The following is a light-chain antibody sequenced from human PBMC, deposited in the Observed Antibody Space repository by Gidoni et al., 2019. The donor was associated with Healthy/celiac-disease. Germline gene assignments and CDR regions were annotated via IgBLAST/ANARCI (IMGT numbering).Light chain of an antibody. V-gene: IGKV3-15*01. CDR1: QSVSSN. CDR2: GAS. Sequence: EIVMTQSPATLSVSPGERATLSCRASQSVSSNLAWYQQKPGQAPRLLIYGASTRATGIPARFSGSGSGTEFTLTISSLQSEDFAVYYCQQYNNWPPRFGQGTKLKIK. CDR3: QQYNNWPPR. J-gene: IGKJ2*03.